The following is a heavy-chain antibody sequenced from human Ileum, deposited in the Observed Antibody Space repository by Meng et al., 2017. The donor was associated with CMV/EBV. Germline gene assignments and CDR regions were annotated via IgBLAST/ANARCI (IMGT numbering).Heavy chain of an antibody. CDR2: ISYDGKTI. J-gene: IGHJ3*01. V-gene: IGHV3-48*03. CDR3: ALRNGTASYAFDF. D-gene: IGHD1-7*01. CDR1: GFNFNDYE. Sequence: GESLKISCAASGFNFNDYEMNWVRQAPGKGPEWISFISYDGKTIYYADAVKGRFTISRDNARTSLYLHMNSLRAEDTAVYYCALRNGTASYAFDFWGPGTMVTVSS.